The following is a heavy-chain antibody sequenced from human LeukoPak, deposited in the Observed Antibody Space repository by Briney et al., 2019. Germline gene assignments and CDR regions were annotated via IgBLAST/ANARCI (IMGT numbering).Heavy chain of an antibody. CDR2: IKSDGSEK. CDR3: ARDLRGDTNNWLDP. V-gene: IGHV3-7*01. Sequence: GGSLRLSCAASGLTFRDYWRNWVRQTPGKGLEWVAVIKSDGSEKYYVDSVKGRFTISRDNAKNSLYLQLNSLRVEDTAVYYCARDLRGDTNNWLDPWGQGTLVTVSS. D-gene: IGHD3-10*01. J-gene: IGHJ5*02. CDR1: GLTFRDYW.